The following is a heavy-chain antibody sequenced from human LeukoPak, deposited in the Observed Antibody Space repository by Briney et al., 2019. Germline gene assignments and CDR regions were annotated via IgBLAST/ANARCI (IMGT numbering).Heavy chain of an antibody. J-gene: IGHJ5*02. Sequence: PSETLSLTCAVSGGSISSSNWWSWVRQPPGKGLEWIGEIYHSGSTNYNPSLKSRVTISVDKSKNQFSLKLSSVTAADTAVYYCARVKELAAAGNWFDPWGQGTLVTVSS. CDR2: IYHSGST. CDR3: ARVKELAAAGNWFDP. D-gene: IGHD6-13*01. V-gene: IGHV4-4*02. CDR1: GGSISSSNW.